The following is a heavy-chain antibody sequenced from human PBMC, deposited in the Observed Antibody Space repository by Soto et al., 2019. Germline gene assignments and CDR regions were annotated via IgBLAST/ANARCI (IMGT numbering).Heavy chain of an antibody. Sequence: GGSLRLSCAASGFTFNSYAMHWVRQAPGKGLEYVSGIYNNGGSPYYADSVTGRFIISRDNSMNTLYLQMSSLRVEDTAVYYCAKDRTSETRAFDYWGQGNLVTVSS. V-gene: IGHV3-64D*08. CDR3: AKDRTSETRAFDY. J-gene: IGHJ4*02. CDR2: IYNNGGSP. CDR1: GFTFNSYA.